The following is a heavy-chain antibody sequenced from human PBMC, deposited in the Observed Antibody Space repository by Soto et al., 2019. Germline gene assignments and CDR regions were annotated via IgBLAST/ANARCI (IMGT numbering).Heavy chain of an antibody. CDR2: IWYDGSNK. J-gene: IGHJ4*02. V-gene: IGHV3-33*01. CDR3: ARDRSGGGLDY. D-gene: IGHD2-15*01. CDR1: GFTFSSYG. Sequence: QVQLVESGGGVVQPGRSLRLSCAASGFTFSSYGVHWVRQAPGKGLEWVAVIWYDGSNKYYADSVKGRFTISRDNSKNTLYLQMNSLRAEDTAVYYCARDRSGGGLDYWGQGTLVTVSS.